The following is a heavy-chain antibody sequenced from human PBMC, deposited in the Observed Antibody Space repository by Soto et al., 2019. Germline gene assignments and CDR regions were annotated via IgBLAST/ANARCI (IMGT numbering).Heavy chain of an antibody. Sequence: VQLVESGGGLVQPGGSLRLSCAASGFTFSSYGMHWVRQAPGKGLEWVAVISYDGSNKYYADSVKGRFTISRDNSKNTLYLQMNSLRAEDTAVYYCAKDLVGGMDVWGQGTTVTVSS. J-gene: IGHJ6*02. CDR3: AKDLVGGMDV. V-gene: IGHV3-30*18. CDR2: ISYDGSNK. CDR1: GFTFSSYG.